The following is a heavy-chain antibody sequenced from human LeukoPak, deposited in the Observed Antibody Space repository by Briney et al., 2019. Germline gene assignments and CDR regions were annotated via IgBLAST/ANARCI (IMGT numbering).Heavy chain of an antibody. CDR2: IYYSGST. D-gene: IGHD7-27*01. CDR1: GGSISSSSYY. Sequence: KPSETLSLTCTVSGGSISSSSYYWGWIRQPPGKGLEWIGSIYYSGSTNYNPSLKSRVTISVDTSKNQFSLKLSSVTAADTAVYYCARLPKLGMRGFDPWGQGTLVTVSS. CDR3: ARLPKLGMRGFDP. V-gene: IGHV4-39*07. J-gene: IGHJ5*02.